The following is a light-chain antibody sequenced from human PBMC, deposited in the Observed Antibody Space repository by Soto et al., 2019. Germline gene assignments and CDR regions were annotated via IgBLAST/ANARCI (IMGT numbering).Light chain of an antibody. CDR3: SSYAGSRV. CDR1: SRDVGGYNY. CDR2: EVS. J-gene: IGLJ3*02. V-gene: IGLV2-8*01. Sequence: QSALTQPPSASGSPGQSVAISCTGTSRDVGGYNYVSWYQQHPGKAPKLMIYEVSKRPSGVPDRFSGSKSGNTASLTVSGLQAEDEAHYYCSSYAGSRVFGGGTKLTVL.